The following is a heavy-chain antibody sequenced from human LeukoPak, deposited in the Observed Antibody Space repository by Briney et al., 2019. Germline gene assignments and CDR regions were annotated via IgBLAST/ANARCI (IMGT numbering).Heavy chain of an antibody. J-gene: IGHJ4*02. V-gene: IGHV4-31*03. Sequence: PSETLSLTCTVPGGSISSGGYYWSCIRQHPGKGLEWIAYIYYSGSAYYNPSLKSRVTISVDKSKNQFSLKLSSVTAADTAVYYCARSIIAVAWDYWGQGTLVTVSS. CDR3: ARSIIAVAWDY. D-gene: IGHD6-19*01. CDR1: GGSISSGGYY. CDR2: IYYSGSA.